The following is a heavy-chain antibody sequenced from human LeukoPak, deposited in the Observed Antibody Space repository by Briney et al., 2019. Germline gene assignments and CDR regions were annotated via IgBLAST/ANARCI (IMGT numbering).Heavy chain of an antibody. D-gene: IGHD5-12*01. J-gene: IGHJ6*03. CDR1: GFTFDDYA. Sequence: PGRSLRLSCAASGFTFDDYAMHWVRQAPGKGLEWVSGISWNSGSIGYADSVKGRFTISRDNAKNSLYLQMNSLRAEDTAVYYCAKDRQRFRESYYYMDVWGKGTTVTVSS. CDR2: ISWNSGSI. V-gene: IGHV3-9*01. CDR3: AKDRQRFRESYYYMDV.